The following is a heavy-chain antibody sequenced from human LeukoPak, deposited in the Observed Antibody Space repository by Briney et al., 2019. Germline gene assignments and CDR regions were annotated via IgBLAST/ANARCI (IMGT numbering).Heavy chain of an antibody. Sequence: PSETLSLTCSVSGGSISSSSSYWGWIRQPPGKGLEWIGSIYYSGSSFDNPALKSRVTISVDTSKNQFSLNLSSVTAADTAVYYCAPPPYYYEANGYSVAWGQGTLVTVSS. V-gene: IGHV4-39*01. D-gene: IGHD3-22*01. CDR3: APPPYYYEANGYSVA. J-gene: IGHJ5*02. CDR2: IYYSGSS. CDR1: GGSISSSSSY.